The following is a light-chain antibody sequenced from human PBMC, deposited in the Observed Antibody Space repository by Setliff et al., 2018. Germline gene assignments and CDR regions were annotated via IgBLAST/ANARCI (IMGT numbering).Light chain of an antibody. CDR3: LSYTNSDTVV. V-gene: IGLV1-44*01. CDR2: RDS. J-gene: IGLJ1*01. CDR1: SSNIGTKT. Sequence: QSALTQPPSASGTPGQRVTISCSGSSSNIGTKTVNWYQQLPGVAPKLLIHRDSQRPSGVPDRFSGSKSGNTASLTISGLQAEDEADYYCLSYTNSDTVVFGTGTKVTVL.